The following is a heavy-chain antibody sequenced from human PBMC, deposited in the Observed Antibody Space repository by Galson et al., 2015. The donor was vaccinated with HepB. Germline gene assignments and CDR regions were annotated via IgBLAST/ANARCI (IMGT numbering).Heavy chain of an antibody. J-gene: IGHJ6*02. Sequence: LSLTCTVSGGSISSSSYYWGWIRQPPGKGLEWIGSIYYSGSTYYNPSLKSRFTISRDNSKNTLYLQMNSLRAEDTAVYYCARDRYCSSTSCLSMDVWGQGTTVTVSS. CDR3: ARDRYCSSTSCLSMDV. D-gene: IGHD2-2*01. CDR2: IYYSGST. V-gene: IGHV4-39*07. CDR1: GGSISSSSYY.